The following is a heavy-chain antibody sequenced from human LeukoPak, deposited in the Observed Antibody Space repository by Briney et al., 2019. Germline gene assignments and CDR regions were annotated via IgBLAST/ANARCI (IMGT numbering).Heavy chain of an antibody. D-gene: IGHD3-3*01. CDR1: GFTFSSYG. V-gene: IGHV3-30*18. Sequence: GGSLRLSCAASGFTFSSYGMHWVRQAPGKGLEWAAVISYDGSNKYYADSVKGRFTISRDNSKNTLYLQMNSLRAEDTAVYYCAKVRTDYDFWSGAFDIWGQGTMVTVSS. CDR2: ISYDGSNK. J-gene: IGHJ3*02. CDR3: AKVRTDYDFWSGAFDI.